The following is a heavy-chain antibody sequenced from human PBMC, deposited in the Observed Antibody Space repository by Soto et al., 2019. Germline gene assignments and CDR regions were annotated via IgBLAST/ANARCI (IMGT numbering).Heavy chain of an antibody. J-gene: IGHJ6*01. CDR2: IRSSSSNM. CDR1: GLCLSNYN. V-gene: IGHV3-48*02. D-gene: IGHD3-3*02. CDR3: ARERSTLSTEMDV. Sequence: GALRLSCVDSGLCLSNYNMNWVRQAPGKGLEWISYIRSSSSNMYYADSVKGRFTISRANAKNSLYLEMNSLRDEDSAVYYWARERSTLSTEMDVWGQGTTVTVSS.